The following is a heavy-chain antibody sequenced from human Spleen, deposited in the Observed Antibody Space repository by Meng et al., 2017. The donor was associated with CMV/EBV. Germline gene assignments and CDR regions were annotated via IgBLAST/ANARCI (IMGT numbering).Heavy chain of an antibody. CDR1: GFSFHEYG. J-gene: IGHJ4*02. CDR2: INWDGGST. D-gene: IGHD5-12*01. Sequence: GESLKISCAASGFSFHEYGMHWVRQAPGKGLEWVALINWDGGSTYYSASVRGRFTISRDNSKNSLYLEMNSLRVEDTAFYYCAKDISPGGYGKTFDYWGQGTLVTVSS. V-gene: IGHV3-43D*03. CDR3: AKDISPGGYGKTFDY.